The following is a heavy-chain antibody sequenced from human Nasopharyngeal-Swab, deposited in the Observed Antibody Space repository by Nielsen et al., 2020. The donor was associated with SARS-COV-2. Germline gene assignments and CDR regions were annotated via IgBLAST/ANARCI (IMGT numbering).Heavy chain of an antibody. J-gene: IGHJ3*02. CDR1: GFTFSSYA. V-gene: IGHV3-30-3*01. CDR3: TTVVRSLWFGELSIDAFDI. Sequence: GGSLRLSCAASGFTFSSYAMHWVRQAPGKGLEWVAVISYDGSNKYYADSVKGRFTISRDNSKNTLYLQMNSLRAEDTAVYYCTTVVRSLWFGELSIDAFDIWGQGTMVTVSS. D-gene: IGHD3-10*01. CDR2: ISYDGSNK.